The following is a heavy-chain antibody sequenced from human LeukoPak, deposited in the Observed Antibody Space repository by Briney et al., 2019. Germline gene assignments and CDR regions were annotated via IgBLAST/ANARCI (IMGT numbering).Heavy chain of an antibody. J-gene: IGHJ4*02. D-gene: IGHD1-26*01. V-gene: IGHV4-30-2*01. CDR2: IYHSGST. CDR3: ARDEPTSGSYNY. CDR1: GGSISSGGYY. Sequence: SQTLSLTCTVSGGSISSGGYYWSWIRQPPGKGLEWIGYIYHSGSTYYNPSLKSRVTISVDRSKNQFSLKLSSVTAADTPVYYCARDEPTSGSYNYWGQGTLVTVSS.